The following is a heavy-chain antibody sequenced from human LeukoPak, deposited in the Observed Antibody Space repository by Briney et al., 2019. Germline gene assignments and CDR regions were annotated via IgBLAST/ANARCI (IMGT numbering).Heavy chain of an antibody. CDR1: GYSFTSYW. CDR3: ARHSRTDIVATVMYDY. V-gene: IGHV5-51*01. D-gene: IGHD5-12*01. Sequence: GESLKISCKGSGYSFTSYWIGWVRQMPGKGLERMGIIYPGDSDTRYSPSFQGQVTISADKSISTAYLQWSSLKAPDTAMYYCARHSRTDIVATVMYDYWGQGTLVTVSS. J-gene: IGHJ4*02. CDR2: IYPGDSDT.